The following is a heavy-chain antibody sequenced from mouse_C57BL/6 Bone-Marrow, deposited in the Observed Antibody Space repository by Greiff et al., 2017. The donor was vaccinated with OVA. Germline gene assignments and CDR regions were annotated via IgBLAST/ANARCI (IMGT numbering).Heavy chain of an antibody. CDR1: GFTFSNYW. V-gene: IGHV6-3*01. D-gene: IGHD2-4*01. Sequence: DVMLVESGGGLVQPGGSMKLSCVASGFTFSNYWMNWVRQSPEKGLEWVAQIRLKSDNYATHYAESVKGRFTISRDDSKSSVYLQMNNLRAEDTGIYYCTVDDYDGYYAMDYWGQGTSVTVSS. CDR2: IRLKSDNYAT. CDR3: TVDDYDGYYAMDY. J-gene: IGHJ4*01.